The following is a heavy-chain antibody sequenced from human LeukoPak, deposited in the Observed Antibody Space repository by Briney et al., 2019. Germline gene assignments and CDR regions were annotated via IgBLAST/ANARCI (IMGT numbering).Heavy chain of an antibody. CDR1: GFTFSSYG. V-gene: IGHV3-7*01. J-gene: IGHJ4*02. Sequence: GGSLRLSCAASGFTFSSYGMHWVRQAPGKGLEWVANIKQDGSEKYYVDSVKGRLTISRDNAKNSLYLQMNSLRAEDTAVYYCARDALYCTNGVCYRDYWGRGTLVTVSS. CDR2: IKQDGSEK. CDR3: ARDALYCTNGVCYRDY. D-gene: IGHD2-8*01.